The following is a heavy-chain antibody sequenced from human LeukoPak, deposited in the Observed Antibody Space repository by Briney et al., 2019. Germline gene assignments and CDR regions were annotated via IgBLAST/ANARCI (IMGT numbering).Heavy chain of an antibody. CDR1: GFTVSSNY. D-gene: IGHD1-26*01. CDR2: IYSGGST. Sequence: GGSLRLSCAASGFTVSSNYMSWVRQAPGKGLEWVSVIYSGGSTYYADSVKGRFTISRDNSKNTLYLQMNSLRAEDTAVYYCARAVGGQWVTYYFDYWGQGTLVTVSS. J-gene: IGHJ4*02. CDR3: ARAVGGQWVTYYFDY. V-gene: IGHV3-53*01.